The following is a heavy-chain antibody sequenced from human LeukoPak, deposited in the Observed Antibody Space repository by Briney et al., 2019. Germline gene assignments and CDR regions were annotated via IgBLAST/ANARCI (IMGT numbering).Heavy chain of an antibody. CDR2: IKQDGSEK. Sequence: GGSLRLSCAASGFTFSSYWMSWVRQAPGKGLEWVANIKQDGSEKYYVDSVKGRFTISRDNAKNSLYLQMNSLRAEDTAVYYCAKHKGIPAAPLDYWGQGTLVTVSS. V-gene: IGHV3-7*01. CDR1: GFTFSSYW. CDR3: AKHKGIPAAPLDY. J-gene: IGHJ4*02. D-gene: IGHD2-2*01.